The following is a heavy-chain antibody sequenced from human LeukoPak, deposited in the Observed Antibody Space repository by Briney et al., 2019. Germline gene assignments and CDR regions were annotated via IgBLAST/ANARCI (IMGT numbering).Heavy chain of an antibody. CDR2: INHSGIT. Sequence: SETLSLTCAVYGGSFSGDYWIWIRQTPEKGLEWIGEINHSGITNYNPSFKSRVAISVDTSKNQFSLKLSSVTAADTAIYYCAEAPGRPAGRSGSLLYWGQGTLVTVSS. CDR3: AEAPGRPAGRSGSLLY. V-gene: IGHV4-34*01. CDR1: GGSFSGDY. J-gene: IGHJ4*02. D-gene: IGHD1-26*01.